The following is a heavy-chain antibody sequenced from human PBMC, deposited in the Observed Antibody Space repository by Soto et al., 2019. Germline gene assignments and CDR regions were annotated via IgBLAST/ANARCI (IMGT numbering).Heavy chain of an antibody. CDR2: ITGSTGNT. J-gene: IGHJ4*02. CDR3: AKGTRASCSGASCYPFDY. CDR1: GFTFRSYA. V-gene: IGHV3-23*01. Sequence: GGSLRLSCAASGFTFRSYAMSWVRQAPGKGLEWVSAITGSTGNTYYADSVKGRFTIYRDNFKNTLDLQMNSLRAEDTAVFYCAKGTRASCSGASCYPFDYWGQGTQVTVSS. D-gene: IGHD2-15*01.